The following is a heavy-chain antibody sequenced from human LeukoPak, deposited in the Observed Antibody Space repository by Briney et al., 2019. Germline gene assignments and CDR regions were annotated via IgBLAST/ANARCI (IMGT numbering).Heavy chain of an antibody. J-gene: IGHJ5*02. Sequence: SETLSLTCTVSRYSISSGYYGGWIRQPPGRGLEWIGSIYHSGSTYYNPSLKSRVTISVDTSKNQFSLKLSSVTAADTAVYYCARVLLCFQGFDPWGQGILVTVSS. V-gene: IGHV4-38-2*02. D-gene: IGHD3-10*01. CDR2: IYHSGST. CDR3: ARVLLCFQGFDP. CDR1: RYSISSGYY.